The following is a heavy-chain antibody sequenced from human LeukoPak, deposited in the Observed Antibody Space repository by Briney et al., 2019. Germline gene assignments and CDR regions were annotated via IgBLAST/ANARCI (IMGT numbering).Heavy chain of an antibody. V-gene: IGHV5-10-1*01. Sequence: HGESLKISCKGSGYSFTSYWIGWVRQMPGKGLEWMGRIDPSDSYTNYSPSFQGHVTISADKSISTAYLQWSSLKAPDTAMYYCARHGPPRGAESKWSQNNWFDPWGQGTLVTVSS. J-gene: IGHJ5*02. CDR3: ARHGPPRGAESKWSQNNWFDP. D-gene: IGHD2-8*01. CDR2: IDPSDSYT. CDR1: GYSFTSYW.